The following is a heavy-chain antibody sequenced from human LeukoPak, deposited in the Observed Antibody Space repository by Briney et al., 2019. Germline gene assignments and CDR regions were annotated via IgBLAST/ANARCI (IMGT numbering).Heavy chain of an antibody. CDR1: GYTFTGYH. CDR2: INPNSGGT. V-gene: IGHV1-2*02. D-gene: IGHD3-22*01. CDR3: ARGLYYDTNGYPALQY. J-gene: IGHJ4*02. Sequence: ASVKVSCKASGYTFTGYHMHWVRQAPGQGLEWMGWINPNSGGTNYARNLQGRVTMTTDTSTSTAYMELRSLRSDDTAVYHCARGLYYDTNGYPALQYWGQGTLVTVSS.